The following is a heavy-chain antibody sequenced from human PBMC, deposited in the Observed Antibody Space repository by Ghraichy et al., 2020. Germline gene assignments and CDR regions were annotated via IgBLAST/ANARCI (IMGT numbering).Heavy chain of an antibody. Sequence: ASVKVSCKPSGYIFSSYDVNWVRQATGQGLEWMGWVNPTSGDTVYPQKFQGRLTMTRDTSINTAYMELSSLPSEDTGVYYCAIAGPGDHVHFDFWGQGTLVNVSS. CDR2: VNPTSGDT. CDR3: AIAGPGDHVHFDF. J-gene: IGHJ4*02. D-gene: IGHD2-21*01. V-gene: IGHV1-8*01. CDR1: GYIFSSYD.